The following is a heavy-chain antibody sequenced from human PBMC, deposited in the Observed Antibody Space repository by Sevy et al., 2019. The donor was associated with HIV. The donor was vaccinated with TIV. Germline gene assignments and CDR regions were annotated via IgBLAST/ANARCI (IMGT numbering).Heavy chain of an antibody. V-gene: IGHV3-13*01. Sequence: GGSLRLSCAASGFTFSSYEMHWVRQLRGGGLEWVSAIGIAGDTFYADSVRGRFTISRENARNSLHLQLNSLRAGDSATYYCAGEGHSSSSDGFDIWGQGTMVTVSS. CDR1: GFTFSSYE. CDR3: AGEGHSSSSDGFDI. J-gene: IGHJ3*02. D-gene: IGHD6-6*01. CDR2: IGIAGDT.